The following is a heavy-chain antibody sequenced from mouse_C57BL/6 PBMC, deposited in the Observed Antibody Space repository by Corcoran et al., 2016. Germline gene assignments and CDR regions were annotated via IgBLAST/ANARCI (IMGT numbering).Heavy chain of an antibody. CDR2: IYPGSGNT. CDR1: GYTFTDYY. CDR3: ARYYDYDVPYAMDY. Sequence: QVQLKQSGAELVRPGASVKLSCKASGYTFTDYYINWVKQRPGQGLEWIARIYPGSGNTYYNEKFKGKATLTAEKSSSTAYMQLSSLTSEDSAVYFCARYYDYDVPYAMDYCGQGTSVTVSS. V-gene: IGHV1-76*01. D-gene: IGHD2-4*01. J-gene: IGHJ4*01.